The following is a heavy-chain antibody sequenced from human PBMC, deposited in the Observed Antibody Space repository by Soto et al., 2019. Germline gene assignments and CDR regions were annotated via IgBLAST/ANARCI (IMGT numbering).Heavy chain of an antibody. CDR3: AIHGVVAAIPFDY. CDR1: GGSISSSSYY. CDR2: IYYSGST. Sequence: SETLSLTCTVSGGSISSSSYYWGWIRQPPGKGLEWIGSIYYSGSTYYNPSLKSRVTISVDTSKNQFSLKLSSVTAADTAVYYCAIHGVVAAIPFDYWGQGTLVTVSS. J-gene: IGHJ4*02. D-gene: IGHD2-15*01. V-gene: IGHV4-39*01.